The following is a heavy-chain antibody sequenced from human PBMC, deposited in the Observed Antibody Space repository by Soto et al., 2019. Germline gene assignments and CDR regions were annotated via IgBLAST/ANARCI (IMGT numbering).Heavy chain of an antibody. CDR2: ITSSGSNT. J-gene: IGHJ4*02. V-gene: IGHV3-11*01. Sequence: QVQLVESGGGLVKPGGSLRLSCAASGFTFSGYNMSWIRQAPGKGLEWVSYITSSGSNTFDAESVKGRFTISRDNTMNLLYLQMNSLSAEDTAVYYCASRGTISSAHHVDHWGQGTLVTVSS. D-gene: IGHD6-6*01. CDR3: ASRGTISSAHHVDH. CDR1: GFTFSGYN.